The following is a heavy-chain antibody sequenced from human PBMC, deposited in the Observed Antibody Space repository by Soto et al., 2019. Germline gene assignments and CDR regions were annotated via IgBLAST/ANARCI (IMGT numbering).Heavy chain of an antibody. J-gene: IGHJ6*03. CDR1: GGSISNRSYY. V-gene: IGHV4-39*01. Sequence: QLQLQESGPGLVKPSETLSLTCTVSGGSISNRSYYWGWIRQPPGKGLEWIGSIYYSGSTHNNPSLKSRVTISVDTSKNQFSLKLSSVTAADTAVYYCGRHGFVGVFGTQGYYMDVWGKGTTVTVSS. CDR3: GRHGFVGVFGTQGYYMDV. D-gene: IGHD1-1*01. CDR2: IYYSGST.